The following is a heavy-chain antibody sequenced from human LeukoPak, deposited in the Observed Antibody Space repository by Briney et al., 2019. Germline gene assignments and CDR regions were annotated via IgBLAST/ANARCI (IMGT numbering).Heavy chain of an antibody. CDR3: ARDRDAFDI. V-gene: IGHV3-53*01. J-gene: IGHJ3*02. CDR2: IYSGGST. Sequence: PGGSLRLSCAASGFTFSSYAMHWVRQAPGKGLEWVSVIYSGGSTYYADSVKGRFTISRDNSKNTLYLQMNSLRAEDTAVYYCARDRDAFDIWGQGTMVTVSS. CDR1: GFTFSSYA.